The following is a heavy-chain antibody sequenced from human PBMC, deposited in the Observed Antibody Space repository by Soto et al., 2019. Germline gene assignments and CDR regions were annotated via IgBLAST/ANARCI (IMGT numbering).Heavy chain of an antibody. CDR1: GYTFTGYY. CDR3: ARDRAKWKDYYYYGMDV. Sequence: ASVKVSCKASGYTFTGYYMHWVRQAPGQGLEWMGWINPNSGGTNYAQKFQGWVTMTRDTSISTAYMELSRLRSDDTAVYYCARDRAKWKDYYYYGMDVWGQGTTVTVSS. CDR2: INPNSGGT. J-gene: IGHJ6*02. D-gene: IGHD1-20*01. V-gene: IGHV1-2*04.